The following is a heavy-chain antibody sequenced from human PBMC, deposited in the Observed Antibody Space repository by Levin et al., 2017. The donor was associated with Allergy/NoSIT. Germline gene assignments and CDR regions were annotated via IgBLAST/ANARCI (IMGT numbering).Heavy chain of an antibody. J-gene: IGHJ6*03. V-gene: IGHV3-30*18. CDR1: GFSFSTFG. CDR3: AKGGDMDV. Sequence: GGSLRLSCAASGFSFSTFGIYWVRQAPGKGLEWVALITSDGSYKSYADSEKGRVTISRDNSKNTLYLQMNSLRPDDTALYYCAKGGDMDVWGNGTTVTVSS. CDR2: ITSDGSYK.